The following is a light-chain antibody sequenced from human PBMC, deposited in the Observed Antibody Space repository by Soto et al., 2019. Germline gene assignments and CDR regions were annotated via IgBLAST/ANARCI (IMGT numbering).Light chain of an antibody. CDR1: QSVLYPSNNKHF. V-gene: IGKV4-1*01. Sequence: DIVMTQSPDSLAVSLGERATINCKTSQSVLYPSNNKHFLAWYQQRPGQPPKLLIYWASTRESGVPDRFSGSGSGTDFTHTNNSPQAKDAAVYYCQGFRTNRCSFGQGTKLEIK. CDR3: QGFRTNRCS. CDR2: WAS. J-gene: IGKJ2*04.